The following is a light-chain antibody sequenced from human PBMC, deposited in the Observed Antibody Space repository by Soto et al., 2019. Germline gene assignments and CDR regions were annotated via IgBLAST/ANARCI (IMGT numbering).Light chain of an antibody. Sequence: DIPMTQSPSSLSASVGDRVTITCRASQNIFSYLSWYQHKPGQAPYLLIYAASSLQSGVPSRFSGSGSGTDGALTISSRQPEEFATCYCQQSYSVPHTVGQGTKQEI. CDR2: AAS. CDR1: QNIFSY. CDR3: QQSYSVPHT. J-gene: IGKJ2*01. V-gene: IGKV1-39*01.